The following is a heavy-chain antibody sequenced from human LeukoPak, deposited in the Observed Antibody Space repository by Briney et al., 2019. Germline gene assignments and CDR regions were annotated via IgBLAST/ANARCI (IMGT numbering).Heavy chain of an antibody. D-gene: IGHD2-15*01. V-gene: IGHV1-69*13. J-gene: IGHJ3*02. Sequence: SVKVSCKASGGTFSSHAISWVRQAPGQGLEWMGGIIPIFHTANYAQKFQGRVTITADESTSSAYMELSSLRSEDTAVYYCARGPRPLGYCSGGSCYRDAFDIWGQGTMVTVSS. CDR2: IIPIFHTA. CDR3: ARGPRPLGYCSGGSCYRDAFDI. CDR1: GGTFSSHA.